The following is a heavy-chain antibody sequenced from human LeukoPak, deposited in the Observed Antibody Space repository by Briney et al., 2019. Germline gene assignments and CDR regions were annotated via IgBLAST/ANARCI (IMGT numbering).Heavy chain of an antibody. CDR3: ARVGADYDILTGYDY. D-gene: IGHD3-9*01. CDR1: GYSFTSYW. J-gene: IGHJ4*02. CDR2: IYPDDSDT. Sequence: GESLKISCKGSGYSFTSYWIGWVRQMPGKGLEWVGIIYPDDSDTRHSPSFQGQVTISADKSISTAYLQWSSLKASDTAMYYCARVGADYDILTGYDYWGQGTLVTVSS. V-gene: IGHV5-51*01.